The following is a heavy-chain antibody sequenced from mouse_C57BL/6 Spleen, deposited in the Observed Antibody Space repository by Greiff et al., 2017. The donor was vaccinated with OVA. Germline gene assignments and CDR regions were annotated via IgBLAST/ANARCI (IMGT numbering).Heavy chain of an antibody. CDR3: ASSFTTVVARGYY. V-gene: IGHV14-2*01. CDR2: IDPEDGET. CDR1: GFNIKDYY. J-gene: IGHJ4*01. Sequence: EVKLVESGAELVKPGASVKLSCTASGFNIKDYYMHWVKQRTEQGLEWIGRIDPEDGETKYAPKFQGKATITADTSSNTAYLQLSSLTSEDTAVYYCASSFTTVVARGYYWGQGTSVTVSS. D-gene: IGHD1-1*01.